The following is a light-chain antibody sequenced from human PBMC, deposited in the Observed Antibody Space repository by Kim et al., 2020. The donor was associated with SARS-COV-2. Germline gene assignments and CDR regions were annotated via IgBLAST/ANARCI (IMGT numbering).Light chain of an antibody. J-gene: IGLJ2*01. CDR2: QDT. CDR3: QAWDNSIVV. CDR1: NLGDKY. Sequence: SYELTQPPSVSVSPGQTASITCSGDNLGDKYACWYQQKPGQSPVLVIYQDTKRPSGIPERFSGSNSGITATLTISGTQAMDEADYYCQAWDNSIVVFGGG. V-gene: IGLV3-1*01.